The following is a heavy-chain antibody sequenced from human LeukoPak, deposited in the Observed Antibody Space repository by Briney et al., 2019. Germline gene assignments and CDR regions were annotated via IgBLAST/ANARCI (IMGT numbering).Heavy chain of an antibody. Sequence: SVKVSCTASGGTFSSYAISWVRQAPGQGLEWMGGIIPIFGTANYAQKFQGRVTITADESTSTAYMELSSLRSEDTAVYYCARGKYDFWSGCQFDYWGQGTLVTVSS. CDR2: IIPIFGTA. CDR3: ARGKYDFWSGCQFDY. D-gene: IGHD3-3*01. J-gene: IGHJ4*02. CDR1: GGTFSSYA. V-gene: IGHV1-69*13.